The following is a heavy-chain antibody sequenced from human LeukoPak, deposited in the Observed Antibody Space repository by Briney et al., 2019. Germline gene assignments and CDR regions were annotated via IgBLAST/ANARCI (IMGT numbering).Heavy chain of an antibody. V-gene: IGHV3-48*03. D-gene: IGHD3-10*02. CDR2: ISSSGSTI. Sequence: GGSLRLSCAASGFTFSSYEMNWVRQAPGKGLEWVSYISSSGSTIYYADSVKGRFPISRDIAKNSLYLQMNSLRAEDTAVYYCAELGITMIGGVWGKGTTVTISS. CDR3: AELGITMIGGV. CDR1: GFTFSSYE. J-gene: IGHJ6*04.